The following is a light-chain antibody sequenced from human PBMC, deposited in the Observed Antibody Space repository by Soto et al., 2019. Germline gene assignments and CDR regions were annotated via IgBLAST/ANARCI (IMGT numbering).Light chain of an antibody. CDR1: QDISDY. CDR2: EAS. V-gene: IGKV1-9*01. CDR3: LQLDSYPRT. Sequence: IQLTQSPSFLSASVGDRVTITCRASQDISDYLAWYQQKPGKAPNLLIYEASTLQSGVPSRFSGSGSGTEFTLSVSSLQPEDFATYYCLQLDSYPRTFGQGTKVDI. J-gene: IGKJ1*01.